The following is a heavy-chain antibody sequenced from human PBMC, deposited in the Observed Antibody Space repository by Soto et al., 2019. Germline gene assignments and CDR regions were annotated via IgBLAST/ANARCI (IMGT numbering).Heavy chain of an antibody. V-gene: IGHV1-24*01. J-gene: IGHJ6*02. CDR2: FDPEDGET. Sequence: ASVKVSCKVSGYTLTELSMHWVRQAPGKGLEWMGGFDPEDGETIYAQKFQGRVTMTEDTSTDTAYMELSSLRSEDTAVYYCATDIQDFWNGPTFYGMDVWGQGTTVTVSS. CDR3: ATDIQDFWNGPTFYGMDV. CDR1: GYTLTELS. D-gene: IGHD3-3*01.